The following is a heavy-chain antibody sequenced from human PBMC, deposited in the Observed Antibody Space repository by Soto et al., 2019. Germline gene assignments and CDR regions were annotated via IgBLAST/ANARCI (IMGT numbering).Heavy chain of an antibody. J-gene: IGHJ4*02. CDR3: ARRYGGNFDY. Sequence: SDTLSLTCAVSGGSISSGGYSWSWIRQPPGKGLEWIGYIYYSGSTNYNPSLKSRVTISVDTSKNQFSLKLTSVTAADTAVYYCARRYGGNFDYWGQGTLVTVS. V-gene: IGHV4-61*08. CDR1: GGSISSGGYS. D-gene: IGHD1-26*01. CDR2: IYYSGST.